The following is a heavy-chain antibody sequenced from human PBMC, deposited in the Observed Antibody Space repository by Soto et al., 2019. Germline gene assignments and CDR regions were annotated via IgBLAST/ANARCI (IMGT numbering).Heavy chain of an antibody. CDR2: IYHSGCT. J-gene: IGHJ4*02. CDR1: GGPLSSGGFS. D-gene: IGHD7-27*01. V-gene: IGHV4-30-2*02. Sequence: KPSGTLSPTFAVSGGPLSSGGFSRSWVRQLPGYGLEWFWYIYHSGCTYYNPSLKSLVTISVDRSKNQFSLILSSVTAADTAFYFCARITRSPNSGYFDYWGQGALVTVSS. CDR3: ARITRSPNSGYFDY.